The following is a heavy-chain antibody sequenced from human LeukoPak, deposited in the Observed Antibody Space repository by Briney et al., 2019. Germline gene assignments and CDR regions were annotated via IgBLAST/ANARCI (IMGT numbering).Heavy chain of an antibody. Sequence: QPGGSLRLSCTASGFTFGDYAVSWFRQAPGKGLEWVGFIRSKAYGGTTEYAASVKGRFTISRDDSKSIAYLQMNSLKTEDTAVYYCTRGPLGVGATSWFDPWGQGTLVTVSS. CDR3: TRGPLGVGATSWFDP. V-gene: IGHV3-49*03. CDR1: GFTFGDYA. J-gene: IGHJ5*02. D-gene: IGHD1-26*01. CDR2: IRSKAYGGTT.